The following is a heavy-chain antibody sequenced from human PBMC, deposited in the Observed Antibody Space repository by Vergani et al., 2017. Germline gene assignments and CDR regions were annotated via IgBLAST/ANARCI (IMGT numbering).Heavy chain of an antibody. J-gene: IGHJ4*02. Sequence: EVQLVESGGGLVQPGGSLRLSCAASGFTFSSYWMHWVRQAPGKGLVWVSRINSDGSSTSYADSVKGRFTISRDNAKNTLYLQMNSLRAEDTAVYYCARMSTYYYDSSGYSDEFTFDYWGQGTLVTVSS. V-gene: IGHV3-74*01. CDR1: GFTFSSYW. CDR2: INSDGSST. D-gene: IGHD3-22*01. CDR3: ARMSTYYYDSSGYSDEFTFDY.